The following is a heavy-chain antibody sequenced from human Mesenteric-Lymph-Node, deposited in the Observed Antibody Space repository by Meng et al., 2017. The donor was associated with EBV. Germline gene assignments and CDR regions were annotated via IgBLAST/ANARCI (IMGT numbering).Heavy chain of an antibody. CDR3: AHTRERGATGSFDP. J-gene: IGHJ5*02. CDR2: IYWDDDK. CDR1: GFTRNTPGLG. V-gene: IGHV2-5*02. Sequence: TLMESGPPVGKPTQTLPLTCTFAGFTRNTPGLGVGWIRQPPGKALEWLALIYWDDDKRYSPSLKSRLTITKDTSKNQVVLTMTNMDPVDTATYYCAHTRERGATGSFDPWGQGTLVTVSS. D-gene: IGHD1-26*01.